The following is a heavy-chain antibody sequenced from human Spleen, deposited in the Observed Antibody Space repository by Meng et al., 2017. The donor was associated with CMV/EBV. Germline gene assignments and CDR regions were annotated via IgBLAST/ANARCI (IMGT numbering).Heavy chain of an antibody. CDR3: ARNGQDYYYYGMDV. J-gene: IGHJ6*02. V-gene: IGHV4-59*01. Sequence: SETLSLTCTVSGGSISSYYWSWIRQPPGKGLEWIGYIYYSGNTNYNPALKSRVTISIDTSKNQFSLKLSSVTAADTAVYYCARNGQDYYYYGMDVWGQGTTVTVSS. CDR2: IYYSGNT. CDR1: GGSISSYY. D-gene: IGHD2-8*01.